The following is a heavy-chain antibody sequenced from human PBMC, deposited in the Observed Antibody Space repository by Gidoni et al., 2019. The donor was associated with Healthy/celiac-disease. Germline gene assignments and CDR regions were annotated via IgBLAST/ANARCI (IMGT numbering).Heavy chain of an antibody. V-gene: IGHV4-31*03. CDR1: GRSISSAGYY. CDR3: ERDGSGGSRIDY. CDR2: IYYSGST. J-gene: IGHJ4*02. Sequence: QVQLQESGSGLEKPSQTLSLTCTLPGRSISSAGYYWSWIRQHPGKGLEWNGYIYYSGSTYYNPYLKSRVTISVDTSKNQFSLKLSSVTAADTAVYYCERDGSGGSRIDYWGQGTLVTVSS. D-gene: IGHD2-15*01.